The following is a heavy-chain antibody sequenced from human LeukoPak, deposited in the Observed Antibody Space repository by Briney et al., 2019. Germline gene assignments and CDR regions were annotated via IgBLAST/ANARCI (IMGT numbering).Heavy chain of an antibody. CDR2: INPNSGGT. CDR3: ARENSGYDAFDI. J-gene: IGHJ3*02. D-gene: IGHD5-12*01. CDR1: GYTFTGYY. V-gene: IGHV1-2*02. Sequence: ASVKVSCKASGYTFTGYYMHWVRQAPGQGLEWMGWINPNSGGTNYAQKFQGRVTMTRDTSISTAYMELSRLRSDDTAVYYCARENSGYDAFDIWGQGTMVTVSS.